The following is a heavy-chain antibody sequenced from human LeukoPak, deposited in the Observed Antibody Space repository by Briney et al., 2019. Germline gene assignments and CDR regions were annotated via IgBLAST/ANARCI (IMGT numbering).Heavy chain of an antibody. CDR2: IYYSGST. CDR1: GGSISSYY. V-gene: IGHV4-59*12. J-gene: IGHJ3*02. CDR3: ARGAPVYDILTGYYQSPAFDI. Sequence: KPSETLSLTCTVSGGSISSYYWSWIRQPPGKGLEWIEYIYYSGSTNYNPSLKSRVTISVDTSKNQFSLKLSSVTAADTAVYYCARGAPVYDILTGYYQSPAFDIWGQGTMVTVSS. D-gene: IGHD3-9*01.